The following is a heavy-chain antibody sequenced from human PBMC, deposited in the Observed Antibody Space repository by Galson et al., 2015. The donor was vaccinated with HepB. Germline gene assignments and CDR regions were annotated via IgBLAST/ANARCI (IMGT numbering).Heavy chain of an antibody. J-gene: IGHJ5*01. CDR1: GFTFSICA. CDR3: AKVNTSGWYDS. Sequence: SLRLSCAASGFTFSICAMAWVRQAPGKGLEWVSSISDNGRRTYFGDSVKGRFTISRDNSMNTVFLQMNGLRAEDTAVYYCAKVNTSGWYDSWGQGTLVAVSS. D-gene: IGHD6-19*01. CDR2: ISDNGRRT. V-gene: IGHV3-23*01.